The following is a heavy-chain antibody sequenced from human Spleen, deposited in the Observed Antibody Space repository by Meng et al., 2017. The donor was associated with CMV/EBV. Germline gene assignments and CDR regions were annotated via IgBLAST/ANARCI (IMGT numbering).Heavy chain of an antibody. Sequence: GGSISSSSYYGGWIRQPPGKGLEWIGSCYYSGGTSYNPSLKSRVTISVDTSKNQFSLKLSSVTAADTAVYYCARGRGGNYYIWFDPWGQGTLVTVSS. CDR2: CYYSGGT. D-gene: IGHD1-26*01. J-gene: IGHJ5*02. CDR1: GGSISSSSYY. CDR3: ARGRGGNYYIWFDP. V-gene: IGHV4-39*07.